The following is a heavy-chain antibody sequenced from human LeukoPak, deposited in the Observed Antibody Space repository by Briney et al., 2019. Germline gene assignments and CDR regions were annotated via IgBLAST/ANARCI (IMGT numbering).Heavy chain of an antibody. V-gene: IGHV4-61*02. Sequence: SETLSLTCTVSGGSISSGSYYWSWIRQPAGMELEWIGRIYTSGSTNYNPSLKSRVTISVDTSKNQFSLKLSSVTAADTAVYYCASEGDFIPTQHWGQGTLVTVSS. CDR2: IYTSGST. D-gene: IGHD3-16*01. CDR1: GGSISSGSYY. J-gene: IGHJ1*01. CDR3: ASEGDFIPTQH.